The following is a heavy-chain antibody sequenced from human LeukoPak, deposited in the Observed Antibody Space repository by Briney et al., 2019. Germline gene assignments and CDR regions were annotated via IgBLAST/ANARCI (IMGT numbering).Heavy chain of an antibody. CDR3: ARDGTAAGLYFDS. CDR2: IRQDGSEK. CDR1: GFTFTDYW. Sequence: GGSLRLSCEVSGFTFTDYWMNWVRQAPGKGPEWVASIRQDGSEKTYVGSVKGRFTISRDNTKNSLSLQLNGLRAEDTAVHYCARDGTAAGLYFDSWSQGTLVTVSS. J-gene: IGHJ4*01. V-gene: IGHV3-7*01. D-gene: IGHD6-13*01.